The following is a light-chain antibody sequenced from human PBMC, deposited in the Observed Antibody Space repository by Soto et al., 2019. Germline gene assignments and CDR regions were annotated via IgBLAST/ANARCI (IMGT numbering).Light chain of an antibody. CDR3: QQYYRTPFT. J-gene: IGKJ3*01. Sequence: IVMTQSPDSLTASPGERATVHCKSSQSVFYSSNDKNYLAWYQQKPGQPPKLLIYWASTRATGVPDRFSGSGSGTDFTLTISGLQXXXXAVYYCQQYYRTPFTFGPGTKVDIK. CDR1: QSVFYSSNDKNY. CDR2: WAS. V-gene: IGKV4-1*01.